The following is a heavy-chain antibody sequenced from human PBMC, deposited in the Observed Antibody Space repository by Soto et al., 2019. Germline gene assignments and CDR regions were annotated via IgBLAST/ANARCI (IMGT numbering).Heavy chain of an antibody. V-gene: IGHV1-18*01. CDR3: ARDLHSGGKYWYFNI. Sequence: QVQLVQSGAEVKKPGASVKVPCKASGYTFTHYGITWVRQAPGQGIEWMGWINSFSGYTNYPQKLEGRLTMTTDTSTNAVYMELRNLRSDDTAVYYCARDLHSGGKYWYFNIWGRGTLVTVSS. CDR1: GYTFTHYG. CDR2: INSFSGYT. J-gene: IGHJ2*01. D-gene: IGHD2-15*01.